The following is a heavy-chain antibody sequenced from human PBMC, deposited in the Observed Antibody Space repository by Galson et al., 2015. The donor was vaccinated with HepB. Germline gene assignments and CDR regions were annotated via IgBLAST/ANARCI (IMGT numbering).Heavy chain of an antibody. CDR3: ARGPGYSSSWYREFDY. V-gene: IGHV4-59*01. Sequence: LSLTCTVSGGSISSYYWSWIRQPPGKGLEWIGYIYYSGSTNYNPSLKSRVTISVDTSKNQFSLKLSSVTAADTAVYYCARGPGYSSSWYREFDYWGQGTLVTVSS. J-gene: IGHJ4*02. CDR1: GGSISSYY. D-gene: IGHD6-13*01. CDR2: IYYSGST.